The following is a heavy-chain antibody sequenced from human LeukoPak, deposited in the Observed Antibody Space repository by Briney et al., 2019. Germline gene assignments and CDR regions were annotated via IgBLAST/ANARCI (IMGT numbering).Heavy chain of an antibody. CDR3: ARDAYCSTTSCKEYFDL. Sequence: GGSLRLSCAASGFTFSSYTKNWVRQAPGKGLEWVSSISSRSSYIYYADSVKGRFTISRDNAKNSLYLQMNSLRAEDTAVYYCARDAYCSTTSCKEYFDLWGRGTLVTVSS. D-gene: IGHD2-2*01. J-gene: IGHJ2*01. CDR2: ISSRSSYI. V-gene: IGHV3-21*01. CDR1: GFTFSSYT.